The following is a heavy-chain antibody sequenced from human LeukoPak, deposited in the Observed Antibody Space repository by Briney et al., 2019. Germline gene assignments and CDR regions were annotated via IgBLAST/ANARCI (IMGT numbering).Heavy chain of an antibody. Sequence: GGSLRLSCAASGFTFSSFAMQWVRQAPGKGLEYVSAISSNGGSTYYATSVKGRFTISRDNSKNTLYLQMGSLRAEDMAVYYCARSCSTTNCYAEYWGQGTLVTVSS. CDR3: ARSCSTTNCYAEY. CDR2: ISSNGGST. D-gene: IGHD2-2*01. CDR1: GFTFSSFA. V-gene: IGHV3-64*01. J-gene: IGHJ4*02.